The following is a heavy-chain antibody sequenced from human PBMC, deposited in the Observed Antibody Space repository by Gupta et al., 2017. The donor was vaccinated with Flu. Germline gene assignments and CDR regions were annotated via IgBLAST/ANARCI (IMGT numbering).Heavy chain of an antibody. CDR2: TSSRGGTI. Sequence: QVQLVESGGGLVKPGGSLRLSCAASGFTFSDYYMNWIRQAPGKGLEWVSYTSSRGGTIYYADSVKGRFTISRDNAKNSLHLQMDSLRTEDTAVYYCARGDYYCNSVSCWADGWGHGTTVTVSS. CDR1: GFTFSDYY. V-gene: IGHV3-11*01. J-gene: IGHJ6*02. CDR3: ARGDYYCNSVSCWADG. D-gene: IGHD4-4*01.